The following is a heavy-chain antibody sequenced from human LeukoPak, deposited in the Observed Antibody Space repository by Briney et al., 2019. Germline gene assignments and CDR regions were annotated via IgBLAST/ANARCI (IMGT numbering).Heavy chain of an antibody. CDR2: IYTTGST. Sequence: PSETLSLTCTVSGDSISNYYWSWIRQSAEKKLEYIGRIYTTGSTNSNPSLESRVTMSLDTSKNQFSLRLSSVTAADTAVYYCAGMHTVGYYYYYYMDVWGKGTPVTASS. D-gene: IGHD2-21*01. CDR1: GDSISNYY. J-gene: IGHJ6*03. V-gene: IGHV4-4*07. CDR3: AGMHTVGYYYYYYMDV.